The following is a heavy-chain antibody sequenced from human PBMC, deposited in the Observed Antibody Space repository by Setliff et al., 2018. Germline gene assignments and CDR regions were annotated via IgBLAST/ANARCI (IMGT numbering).Heavy chain of an antibody. V-gene: IGHV1-18*01. Sequence: ASVKVSCKTSGYTFTNYGITWVRQAPGQGLEWMGWINNYNTNTNYAQKLQGGVAMTTDTSTSTAYMELRSLRSDDSAVYYCARINFYVSSGHYYAPDYWGQGTLVTVSS. CDR1: GYTFTNYG. D-gene: IGHD3-22*01. CDR3: ARINFYVSSGHYYAPDY. J-gene: IGHJ4*02. CDR2: INNYNTNT.